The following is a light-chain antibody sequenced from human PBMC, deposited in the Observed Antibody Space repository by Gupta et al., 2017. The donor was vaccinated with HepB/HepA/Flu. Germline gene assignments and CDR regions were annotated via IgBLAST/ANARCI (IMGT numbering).Light chain of an antibody. CDR3: QKDRSPRT. Sequence: EIVLTQSPGTLSLSPGERAILSCRASQIVSSSQLAWYQQKPGQPPRVLIYGASRRATGIPDRFSGSGSGTDFTLTITRLEPEDFAVYYWQKDRSPRTFGQGTKVEIK. CDR1: QIVSSSQ. CDR2: GAS. J-gene: IGKJ1*01. V-gene: IGKV3-20*01.